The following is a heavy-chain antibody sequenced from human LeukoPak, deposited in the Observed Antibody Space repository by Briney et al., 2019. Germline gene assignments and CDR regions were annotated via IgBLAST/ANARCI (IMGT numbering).Heavy chain of an antibody. CDR2: ISASNGNA. J-gene: IGHJ4*02. D-gene: IGHD1-1*01. CDR3: ARALSVSAGTCFDY. Sequence: VASVKVSCKASGYTFSSHAISWVRQAPGQGPEWMGWISASNGNANYAQNLQGRVTLTTDTSTSTTYMELRSLRSDDTAMYYCARALSVSAGTCFDYWGQGTLVTVPS. CDR1: GYTFSSHA. V-gene: IGHV1-18*01.